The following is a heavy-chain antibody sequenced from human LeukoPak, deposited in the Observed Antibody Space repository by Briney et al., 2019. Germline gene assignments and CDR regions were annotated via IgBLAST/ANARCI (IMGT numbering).Heavy chain of an antibody. CDR2: IYSRGNT. CDR1: GASISSSSSY. V-gene: IGHV4-39*07. CDR3: ARGSSLSSGSDYGY. D-gene: IGHD3-10*01. J-gene: IGHJ4*02. Sequence: SETLSLTCTVSGASISSSSSYWGWIRQPPGKGLEWLGNIYSRGNTYYKPSLRSRVTISIDTSKNQFSLRLTSVTAADTAVYYCARGSSLSSGSDYGYWGQGTLVTVSS.